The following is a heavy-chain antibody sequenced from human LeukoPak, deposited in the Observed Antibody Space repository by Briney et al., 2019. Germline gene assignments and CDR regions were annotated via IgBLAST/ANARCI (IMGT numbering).Heavy chain of an antibody. CDR2: ISAYNGNT. D-gene: IGHD2-2*01. V-gene: IGHV1-18*04. Sequence: ASVKVSCKASGYTFTSYGISWVRQAPGQGPEWMGWISAYNGNTNYAQKLQGRVTMTTDTSTSTAYMELRSLRSDDTAVYYCARDFEASPVGLFDYWGQGTLVTVSS. CDR3: ARDFEASPVGLFDY. CDR1: GYTFTSYG. J-gene: IGHJ4*02.